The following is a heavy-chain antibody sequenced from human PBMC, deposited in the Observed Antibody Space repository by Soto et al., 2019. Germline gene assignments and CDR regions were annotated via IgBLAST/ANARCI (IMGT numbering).Heavy chain of an antibody. CDR1: GGTFSSYA. Sequence: ASVKVSCKASGGTFSSYAISWVRQAPGQGLEWMVGIIPIFGTANYAQKFQGRVTITADKSKSTAYMELSSLRSEDTAVYYCARATSPRLHYYDSSGYYYAPFDYWGQGTLVTVSS. V-gene: IGHV1-69*06. J-gene: IGHJ4*02. CDR3: ARATSPRLHYYDSSGYYYAPFDY. CDR2: IIPIFGTA. D-gene: IGHD3-22*01.